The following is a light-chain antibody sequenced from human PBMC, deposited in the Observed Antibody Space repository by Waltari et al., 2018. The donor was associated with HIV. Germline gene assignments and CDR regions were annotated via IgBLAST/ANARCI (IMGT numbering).Light chain of an antibody. V-gene: IGKV1-39*01. Sequence: QLTQSTSSLSASLGDTVTITCRASQNIKTLLNWYQLRPGKAPRLLIYGVSGLPTGVPSRFTGGGSGADFTLTINNLQPEDFASYFCQQTYSVSITFGPGTRVEI. CDR2: GVS. J-gene: IGKJ5*01. CDR3: QQTYSVSIT. CDR1: QNIKTL.